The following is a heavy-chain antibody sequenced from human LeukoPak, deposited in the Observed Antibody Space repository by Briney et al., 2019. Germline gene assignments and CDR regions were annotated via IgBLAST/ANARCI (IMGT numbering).Heavy chain of an antibody. CDR2: IHQSGST. J-gene: IGHJ4*02. V-gene: IGHV4-34*01. CDR3: ATGEG. Sequence: SETLSLTCGAYGGSFSGFYWSWIRQSQGKGLEWIGEIHQSGSTSYTPSLRSRVTISIDTFKNQFSLKLKSVTAADTAVYYCATGEGWGQGTLVTVSS. CDR1: GGSFSGFY. D-gene: IGHD1-26*01.